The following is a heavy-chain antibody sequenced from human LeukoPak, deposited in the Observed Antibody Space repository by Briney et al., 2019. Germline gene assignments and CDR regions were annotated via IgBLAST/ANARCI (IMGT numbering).Heavy chain of an antibody. CDR2: ISGSGYST. V-gene: IGHV3-23*01. Sequence: GGSLRLSCAASGFTFSLYGMSWVRQAPGKGLEWVSTISGSGYSTYYADSVKGRFTISRDNSKNTLYLQMNSLRAEDTAVYYCAKEYFVDYGDSSYYYYYYMDVWGKGTTVTISS. D-gene: IGHD4-17*01. CDR1: GFTFSLYG. J-gene: IGHJ6*03. CDR3: AKEYFVDYGDSSYYYYYYMDV.